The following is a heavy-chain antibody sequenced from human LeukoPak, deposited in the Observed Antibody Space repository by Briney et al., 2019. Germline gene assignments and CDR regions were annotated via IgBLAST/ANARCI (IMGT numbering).Heavy chain of an antibody. D-gene: IGHD2-21*01. CDR3: ARTILPRWWFDP. V-gene: IGHV4-39*01. CDR2: IYYSGNT. Sequence: SETLSLTCTVSGGSISNSNYYWCWIRQSPGKGLEWIGSIYYSGNTYYNPSLKGRVTISVDTSENQFSLILSSVTAADTAVYYCARTILPRWWFDPWGQGTLVTVSS. CDR1: GGSISNSNYY. J-gene: IGHJ5*02.